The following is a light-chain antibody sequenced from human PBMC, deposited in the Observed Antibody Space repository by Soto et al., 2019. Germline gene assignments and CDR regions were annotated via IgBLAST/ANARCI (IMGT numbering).Light chain of an antibody. V-gene: IGKV3-20*01. CDR1: QSVSSSY. CDR2: GAS. Sequence: EIVLTQSPGTLSLSPGERATLSCRASQSVSSSYLAWYQQKPGQAPRLLIYGASSRATAIPDRFSGSGSGTYFTITISRLEPEDFAVYYCQQYGSSPRLTVGGGTKVEIK. J-gene: IGKJ4*01. CDR3: QQYGSSPRLT.